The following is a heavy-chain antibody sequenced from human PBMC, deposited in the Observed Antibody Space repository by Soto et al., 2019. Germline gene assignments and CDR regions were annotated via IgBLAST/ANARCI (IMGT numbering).Heavy chain of an antibody. CDR1: GGSIGTYY. J-gene: IGHJ6*02. Sequence: SETLSLTCTVSGGSIGTYYWSWIRQPPGKGLEWIGYIYYSGSTNYNPSLKSRVTISVDTSKNQFSLKLSYLTAADTAVYYCARDASYYYDSSGYYGGMDVWGQGTTVTVSS. D-gene: IGHD3-22*01. V-gene: IGHV4-59*01. CDR2: IYYSGST. CDR3: ARDASYYYDSSGYYGGMDV.